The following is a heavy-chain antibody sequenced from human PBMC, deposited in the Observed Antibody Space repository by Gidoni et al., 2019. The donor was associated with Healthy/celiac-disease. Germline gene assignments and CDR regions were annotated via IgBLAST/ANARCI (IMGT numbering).Heavy chain of an antibody. J-gene: IGHJ4*02. Sequence: EVQLLESGGGLVQPGGSLRLSCAASGFTFISHAMSWVRQDPGKGLEWVSAISGSGGSTYYADSVKGRFTISRDNYKNTLYLQMNSLRAEDTAVYYCAKASTHYDSSGYYGAENYFDYWGQGNLVTVSS. CDR2: ISGSGGST. CDR1: GFTFISHA. CDR3: AKASTHYDSSGYYGAENYFDY. V-gene: IGHV3-23*01. D-gene: IGHD3-22*01.